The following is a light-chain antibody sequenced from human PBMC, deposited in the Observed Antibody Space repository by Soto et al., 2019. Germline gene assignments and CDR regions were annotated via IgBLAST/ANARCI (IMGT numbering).Light chain of an antibody. CDR3: SSYAGSNNFV. Sequence: QSALTQPPSASGSPGQSVTISCTGTSSDVGGYNYVSWYQHHPGKAPKLMIYEVSKRPSGVPDRFSGSKSGNTASLTVSGLQVEDEADYYCSSYAGSNNFVFGTGTKLTVL. V-gene: IGLV2-8*01. CDR2: EVS. CDR1: SSDVGGYNY. J-gene: IGLJ1*01.